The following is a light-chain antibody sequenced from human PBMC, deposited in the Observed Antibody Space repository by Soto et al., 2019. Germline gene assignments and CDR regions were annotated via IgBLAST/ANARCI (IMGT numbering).Light chain of an antibody. CDR1: QDTSNY. V-gene: IGKV1-33*01. CDR3: QQYNNFPPT. Sequence: DIPMTQSPSSLSASVGDRVTITCQASQDTSNYLNWYQQKPGEAPKLLIYEASNLQTGVPSRFSGSGSGTDFTFTISSLQPEDTATYYCQQYNNFPPTFGGGTKVEIK. J-gene: IGKJ4*01. CDR2: EAS.